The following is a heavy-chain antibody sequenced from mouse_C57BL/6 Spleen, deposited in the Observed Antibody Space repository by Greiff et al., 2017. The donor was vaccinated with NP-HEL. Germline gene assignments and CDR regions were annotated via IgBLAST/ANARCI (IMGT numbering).Heavy chain of an antibody. CDR3: ARTTVVATDYAMDY. CDR2: ISSGSSTI. D-gene: IGHD1-1*01. V-gene: IGHV5-17*01. J-gene: IGHJ4*01. CDR1: GFTFSDYG. Sequence: EVQRVESGGGLVKPGGSLKLSCAASGFTFSDYGMHWVRQAPEKGLEWVAYISSGSSTIYYADTVKGRFTISRDNAKNTLFLQMTSLRSEDTAMYYCARTTVVATDYAMDYWGQGTSVTVSS.